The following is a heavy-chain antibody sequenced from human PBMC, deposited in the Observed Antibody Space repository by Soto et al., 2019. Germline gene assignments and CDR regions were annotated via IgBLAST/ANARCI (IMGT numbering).Heavy chain of an antibody. CDR3: AKEYEYSSGWERIDY. Sequence: EVQLLESGGGLAQPGGSLRLSCAASGFTFSSYAMSWVRQAPGKGLEWVSAISGSGISTYYADSVKGRFTISRDNYKNTLYLQMNSLRAEDTAVYYCAKEYEYSSGWERIDYWGQGTLVTVSS. D-gene: IGHD6-19*01. V-gene: IGHV3-23*01. CDR2: ISGSGIST. J-gene: IGHJ4*02. CDR1: GFTFSSYA.